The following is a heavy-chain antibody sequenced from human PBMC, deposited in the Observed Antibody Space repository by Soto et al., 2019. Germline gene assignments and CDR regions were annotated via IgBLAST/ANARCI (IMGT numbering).Heavy chain of an antibody. Sequence: ASVKVSCKASGYTFTSYGISWVRQAPGQGLEWMGWISAYNGSTNYAQKLQGRVTMTTDTSTSTAYMELRSLRSDDTAVYYCARESLLIVEGDAFDIWGQGTTVTVSS. V-gene: IGHV1-18*04. J-gene: IGHJ3*02. D-gene: IGHD1-26*01. CDR2: ISAYNGST. CDR1: GYTFTSYG. CDR3: ARESLLIVEGDAFDI.